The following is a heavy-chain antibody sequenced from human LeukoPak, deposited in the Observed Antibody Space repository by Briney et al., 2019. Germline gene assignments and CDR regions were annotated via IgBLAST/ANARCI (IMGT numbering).Heavy chain of an antibody. CDR1: GFTFSSYG. Sequence: GGSLRLSCAASGFTFSSYGMHWVRQAPGKGLEWVAVISYDGSNKYYADSVKGRFTISRDNSKNTLYLQMNSLRAEDTAVYYCAKTEIKGAVAGVDYWGQGTLVTVSS. J-gene: IGHJ4*02. CDR3: AKTEIKGAVAGVDY. D-gene: IGHD6-19*01. CDR2: ISYDGSNK. V-gene: IGHV3-30*18.